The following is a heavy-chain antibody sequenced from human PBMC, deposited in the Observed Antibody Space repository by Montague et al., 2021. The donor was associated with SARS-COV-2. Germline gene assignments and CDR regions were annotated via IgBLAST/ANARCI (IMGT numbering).Heavy chain of an antibody. CDR1: GGSIISQDYY. CDR2: SSYTGRT. CDR3: ARQLPSYCATNKCYPYYFDG. V-gene: IGHV4-39*01. D-gene: IGHD2-8*01. Sequence: SETLSLTCTVSGGSIISQDYYWGWIHQSQGQALEWIVSSSYTGRTYYNPSLRSRVSFSMDTSKNHFSLSLSSVTVADTAVYSCARQLPSYCATNKCYPYYFDGWGQGTLVTVSS. J-gene: IGHJ4*02.